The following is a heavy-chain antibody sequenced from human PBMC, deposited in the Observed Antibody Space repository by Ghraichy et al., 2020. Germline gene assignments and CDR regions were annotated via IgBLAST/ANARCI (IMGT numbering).Heavy chain of an antibody. CDR1: GGTFSSYA. CDR3: ARDLRPPASDGYTFDY. D-gene: IGHD5-24*01. J-gene: IGHJ4*02. Sequence: SVKVSCKASGGTFSSYAISWVRQAPGQGLEWMGGIIPIFGTANYAQKFQGRVTITADESTSTAYMELSSLRSEDTAVYYCARDLRPPASDGYTFDYWGQGTLVTVSS. CDR2: IIPIFGTA. V-gene: IGHV1-69*13.